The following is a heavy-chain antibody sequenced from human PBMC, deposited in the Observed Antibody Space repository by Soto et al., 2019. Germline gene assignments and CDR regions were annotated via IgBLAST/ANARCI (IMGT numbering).Heavy chain of an antibody. Sequence: GGSLRLSCAASGFTFSSYAMSWVRQAPGKGLEWVSAISGSGGSTYYADSVKGRFTISRDNSKNTLYLQMNSLRAEDTAVYYCAKESYYYGSGSYYPRAPLAYWGQGTLVTVYS. D-gene: IGHD3-10*01. CDR2: ISGSGGST. CDR1: GFTFSSYA. V-gene: IGHV3-23*01. J-gene: IGHJ4*02. CDR3: AKESYYYGSGSYYPRAPLAY.